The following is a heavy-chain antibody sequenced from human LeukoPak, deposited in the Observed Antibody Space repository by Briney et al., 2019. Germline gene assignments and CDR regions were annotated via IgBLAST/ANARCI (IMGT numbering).Heavy chain of an antibody. J-gene: IGHJ4*02. Sequence: NPSETLSLTCTVSGGSISSGGYYWSWIRQHPGKGLEWIGYIYYGGSTYYNPSLKSRVTISVDTSKNQFSLKLSSVTAADTAVYYCATLHMYSGSYLFDYWGQGTLVTVSS. CDR2: IYYGGST. CDR3: ATLHMYSGSYLFDY. D-gene: IGHD1-26*01. V-gene: IGHV4-31*03. CDR1: GGSISSGGYY.